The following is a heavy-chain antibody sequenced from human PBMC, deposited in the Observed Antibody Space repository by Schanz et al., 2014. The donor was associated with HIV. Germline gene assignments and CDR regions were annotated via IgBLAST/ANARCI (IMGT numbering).Heavy chain of an antibody. CDR2: IKPNSGDT. J-gene: IGHJ4*02. D-gene: IGHD1-1*01. CDR3: TINQYQLLPFDY. CDR1: GYSFSDYY. V-gene: IGHV1-2*02. Sequence: QAQLVQSGAEVKKPGASVKVSCKASGYSFSDYYIHWVRQAPGQGPEWMGYIKPNSGDTFYAQKFRGRVTMTRDTSMSTASVELTRLRSDDTAVYFCTINQYQLLPFDYWGQGTLVSVSS.